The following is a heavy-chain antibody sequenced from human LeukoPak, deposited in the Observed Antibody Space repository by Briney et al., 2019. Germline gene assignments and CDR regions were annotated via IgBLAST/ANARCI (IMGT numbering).Heavy chain of an antibody. V-gene: IGHV4-34*01. CDR2: INHSGST. Sequence: SETLSLTCAVYGGSFSGYYWSWIRQPPGKGLEWIGEINHSGSTNYNPSLKSRVTISVDTSKNQFSLKLSSVTAADTAVCYCARGRRGPDYWGQGTLVTVSS. D-gene: IGHD3-10*01. CDR1: GGSFSGYY. J-gene: IGHJ4*02. CDR3: ARGRRGPDY.